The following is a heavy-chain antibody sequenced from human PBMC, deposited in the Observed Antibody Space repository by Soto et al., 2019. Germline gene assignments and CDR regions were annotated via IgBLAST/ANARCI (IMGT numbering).Heavy chain of an antibody. CDR2: ISYDGSNK. CDR3: ARVGRLHYFYY. V-gene: IGHV3-30-3*01. CDR1: GFTFSSYA. Sequence: QVQLVESGGGVVQPGRSLRLSCAASGFTFSSYAMHWVRQAPGKGLEWVAVISYDGSNKYYADSVKGRFTISRDNSKNTLYLQMNSLRAEDTAVYYCARVGRLHYFYYWGQGTLLTVSS. J-gene: IGHJ4*02. D-gene: IGHD4-17*01.